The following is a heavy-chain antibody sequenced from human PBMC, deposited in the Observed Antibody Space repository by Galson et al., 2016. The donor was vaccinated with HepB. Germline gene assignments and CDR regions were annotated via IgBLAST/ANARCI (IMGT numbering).Heavy chain of an antibody. J-gene: IGHJ5*02. CDR3: AREKYNWLDP. V-gene: IGHV1-18*04. Sequence: SVKVSCKASGYTFINYGISWVRQAPGQGLEWMGWITPYNGNTNYAQKFQGRVNMTTDTSTSTAHMELRSLRSDDTAVYYCAREKYNWLDPWGQGTQVTVSS. CDR1: GYTFINYG. CDR2: ITPYNGNT.